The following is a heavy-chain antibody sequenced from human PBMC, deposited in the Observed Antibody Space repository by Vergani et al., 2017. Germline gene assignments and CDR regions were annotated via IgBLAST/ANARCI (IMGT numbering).Heavy chain of an antibody. CDR2: IYHSGST. Sequence: QVQLQQWGAGLLKPSETLSLTCAVYGYSISSGYYWGWIRQPPGKGLEWIGEIYHSGSTNYNPSLKSRVTISVDKSKNQFSLKLSSVTAADTAVYYCARLFSSFGYYFDYWGQGTLVTVSS. D-gene: IGHD3-3*01. CDR1: GYSISSGYY. V-gene: IGHV4-38-2*01. J-gene: IGHJ4*02. CDR3: ARLFSSFGYYFDY.